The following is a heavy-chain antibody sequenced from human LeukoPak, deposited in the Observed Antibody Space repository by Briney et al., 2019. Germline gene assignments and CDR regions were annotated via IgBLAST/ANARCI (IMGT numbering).Heavy chain of an antibody. Sequence: PGGSLRLSCAASGFTVSSNYMSWVRQAPGKGLEWVSVIYSGGSAYYADSLKGRFTISRGNSKNTLYLQMNSLTAEDTAVYYCANLPTGKYWGQGTLVTVSS. CDR3: ANLPTGKY. CDR2: IYSGGSA. J-gene: IGHJ4*02. V-gene: IGHV3-53*01. CDR1: GFTVSSNY. D-gene: IGHD2-8*02.